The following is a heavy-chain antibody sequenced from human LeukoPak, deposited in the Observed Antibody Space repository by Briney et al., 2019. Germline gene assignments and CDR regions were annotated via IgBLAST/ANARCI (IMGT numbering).Heavy chain of an antibody. CDR2: IYHSGST. CDR3: ARGGGYYDSGRWFDP. CDR1: GGSISSSNW. J-gene: IGHJ5*02. D-gene: IGHD3-10*01. V-gene: IGHV4-4*02. Sequence: PSGTLSLTCAVSGGSISSSNWWSWVRQPPGKGLEWIGEIYHSGSTNYNPSLKSRVTISVDKSKNQFSLKLSSVTAADTAVYYCARGGGYYDSGRWFDPWGQGTLVTVSS.